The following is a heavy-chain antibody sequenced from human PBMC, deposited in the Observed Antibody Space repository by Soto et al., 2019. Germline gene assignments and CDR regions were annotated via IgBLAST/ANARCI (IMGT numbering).Heavy chain of an antibody. CDR1: GFTFSSYA. V-gene: IGHV3-23*01. CDR3: AKARAARHYYYYGMDV. D-gene: IGHD6-6*01. CDR2: ISGSGGST. J-gene: IGHJ6*02. Sequence: LSLTCAASGFTFSSYAMSWVRQAPGKGLEWVSAISGSGGSTYYADSVKGRFTISRDNSKNTLYLQMNSLRAEDTAVYYCAKARAARHYYYYGMDVWGQGTTVTVSS.